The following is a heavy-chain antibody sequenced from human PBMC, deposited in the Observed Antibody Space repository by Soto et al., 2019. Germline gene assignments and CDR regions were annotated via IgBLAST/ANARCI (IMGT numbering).Heavy chain of an antibody. V-gene: IGHV3-30-3*01. Sequence: QVQLVESGGGVVQPGRSLRLSCAASGFTFSSYAMHWVRQAPGKRLEWVAVISYDGSNKYYADSVKGRFTISRDNSKNTLYLQMNSLRAEDTAVYYCARGDGSGTLNNWFDPWGQGTLVTVSS. CDR3: ARGDGSGTLNNWFDP. CDR1: GFTFSSYA. J-gene: IGHJ5*02. D-gene: IGHD3-10*01. CDR2: ISYDGSNK.